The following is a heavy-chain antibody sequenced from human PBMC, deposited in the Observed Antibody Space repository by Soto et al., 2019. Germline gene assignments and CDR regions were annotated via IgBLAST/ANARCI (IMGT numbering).Heavy chain of an antibody. CDR1: GYTFTSHT. J-gene: IGHJ4*02. D-gene: IGHD2-8*01. CDR3: AREPEDGVPGDF. Sequence: QVQLVQSEAEVKEPGASVKVSCKASGYTFTSHTIHWARQAPGQGLEWMGWIIVSHGRPRIAPQFQGRVTFTTDTSATTAYMELNSLTSEDTAVYFCAREPEDGVPGDFWGQGTLVVVSS. V-gene: IGHV1-3*01. CDR2: IIVSHGRP.